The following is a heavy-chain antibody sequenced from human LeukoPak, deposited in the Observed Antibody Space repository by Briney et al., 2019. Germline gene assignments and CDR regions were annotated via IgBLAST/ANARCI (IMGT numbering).Heavy chain of an antibody. CDR1: GGSITNSY. V-gene: IGHV4-59*01. CDR3: ARDPLSTNDFDI. Sequence: SETLSLTCTVSGGSITNSYWNWIRQSPGKGLEWIGYINYSGSTNYNPSLKSRVTVSVDTSKNQFSLKLSSVTAADTAMYFCARDPLSTNDFDIWGQGTMVTVSS. D-gene: IGHD1-1*01. CDR2: INYSGST. J-gene: IGHJ3*02.